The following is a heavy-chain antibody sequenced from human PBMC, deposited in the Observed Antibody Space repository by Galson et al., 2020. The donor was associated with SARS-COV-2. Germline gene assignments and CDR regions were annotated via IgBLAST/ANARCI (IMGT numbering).Heavy chain of an antibody. J-gene: IGHJ4*02. CDR2: IDWDDDK. CDR1: GFSLSTSGMC. CDR3: ARMGLGRNEYSGSSEYFFDY. Sequence: SGPTLVKPTQTLTLTCTFSGFSLSTSGMCVSWIRQPPGKALEWLARIDWDDDKYYSTSLKTRLTISKDTSKNQVVLTMTNMDPVDTATYYCARMGLGRNEYSGSSEYFFDYWGQGTLVTVSS. V-gene: IGHV2-70*11. D-gene: IGHD6-6*01.